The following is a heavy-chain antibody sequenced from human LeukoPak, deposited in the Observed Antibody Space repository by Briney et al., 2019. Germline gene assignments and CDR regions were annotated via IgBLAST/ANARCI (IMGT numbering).Heavy chain of an antibody. J-gene: IGHJ4*02. CDR3: ARVTNGGYDSGNFDY. V-gene: IGHV3-21*01. D-gene: IGHD5-12*01. CDR1: GFTFSSYS. CDR2: ISTSSSYI. Sequence: GGSLRLSCAASGFTFSSYSMNWVRQAPGKGLEWVSSISTSSSYIYYADSVKGRFTISRDNAKNSLYLQMNSLRAEDTAVYYCARVTNGGYDSGNFDYWGQGTLVTVSS.